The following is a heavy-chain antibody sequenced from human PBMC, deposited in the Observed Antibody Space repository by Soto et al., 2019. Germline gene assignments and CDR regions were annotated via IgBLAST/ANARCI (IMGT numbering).Heavy chain of an antibody. J-gene: IGHJ6*02. Sequence: PGGSLRLSCAASGFTFSSYEMNWVRQAPGKGLEWVSYISSSGSTIYYADSVKGRSTISRDNAKNSLYLQMNSLRAEDTAVYYCARAPEGGSYYATPDYYYGMDVWGQGTTVTVSS. CDR2: ISSSGSTI. V-gene: IGHV3-48*03. CDR3: ARAPEGGSYYATPDYYYGMDV. CDR1: GFTFSSYE. D-gene: IGHD1-26*01.